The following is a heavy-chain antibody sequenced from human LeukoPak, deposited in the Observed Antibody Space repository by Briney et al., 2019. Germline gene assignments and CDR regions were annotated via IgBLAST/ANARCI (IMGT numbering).Heavy chain of an antibody. CDR1: GYIFTSYY. CDR2: INPSCCSK. D-gene: IGHD6-13*01. Sequence: ASVKLFCNASGYIFTSYYMHWVRQPPGKGFEWMGIINPSCCSKSYAQKFQGRVTMTRDTSTSTVYMELSSLRSEDTAVYYCARDQQLVGTYFDYWGQGTLVTASS. J-gene: IGHJ4*02. CDR3: ARDQQLVGTYFDY. V-gene: IGHV1-46*01.